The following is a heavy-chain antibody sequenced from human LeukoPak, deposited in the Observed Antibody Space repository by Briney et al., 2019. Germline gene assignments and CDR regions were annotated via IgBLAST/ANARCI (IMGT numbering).Heavy chain of an antibody. D-gene: IGHD4-17*01. J-gene: IGHJ3*02. CDR1: GITFSTYA. CDR3: TRDPNGDYVGAFDM. Sequence: GGSLRLSCAASGITFSTYAMTWVRQAPVKGLEWVSSIRGSGGGTDYADSVKGRFTISRDNSRDTLFLQMNSLRAEDTALYYCTRDPNGDYVGAFDMWGPGTMVTVSS. V-gene: IGHV3-23*01. CDR2: IRGSGGGT.